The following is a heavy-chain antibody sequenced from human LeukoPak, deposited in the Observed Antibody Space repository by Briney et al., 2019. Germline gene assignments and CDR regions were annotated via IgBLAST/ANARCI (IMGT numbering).Heavy chain of an antibody. D-gene: IGHD5/OR15-5a*01. CDR3: ARGAHSSVWEYFFYYMDV. V-gene: IGHV4-4*02. Sequence: PSETLSLTCAVSGGSISSSNWWSWVRPPPGKGLEWIGEINHSGSTNYNPSLKSRVTISVDTSKNQFSLKLSSVTAADTAVYYCARGAHSSVWEYFFYYMDVWGKGTTVIVSS. CDR2: INHSGST. CDR1: GGSISSSNW. J-gene: IGHJ6*03.